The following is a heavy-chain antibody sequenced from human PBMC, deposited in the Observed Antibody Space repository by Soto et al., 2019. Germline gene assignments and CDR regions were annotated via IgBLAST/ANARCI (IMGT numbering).Heavy chain of an antibody. CDR3: ANIPKSKSSGNWFDP. J-gene: IGHJ5*02. D-gene: IGHD3-10*01. CDR2: ISGAGTYT. CDR1: GFSFGSNA. Sequence: ALRLSCEASGFSFGSNALSWVRQAPLNVLDWVSGISGAGTYTYYSESVKGRFTISRDNSKNTLYLQMNSLRAEDTAVYYCANIPKSKSSGNWFDPWGQGTMVPVSS. V-gene: IGHV3-23*01.